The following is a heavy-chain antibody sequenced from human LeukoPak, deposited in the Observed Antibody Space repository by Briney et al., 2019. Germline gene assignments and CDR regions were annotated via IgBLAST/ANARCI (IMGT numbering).Heavy chain of an antibody. Sequence: GGSLRLSCAASGFTFSSYAMSWVRQAPGKGLEWVSAISGSGGSTYYADSVKGRFTISKDNSKNTLYLQINSLRVEDTAVYYCAEVTGFSPVYYVMDVWGQGTTVTVSS. CDR3: AEVTGFSPVYYVMDV. D-gene: IGHD1-14*01. J-gene: IGHJ6*02. V-gene: IGHV3-23*01. CDR1: GFTFSSYA. CDR2: ISGSGGST.